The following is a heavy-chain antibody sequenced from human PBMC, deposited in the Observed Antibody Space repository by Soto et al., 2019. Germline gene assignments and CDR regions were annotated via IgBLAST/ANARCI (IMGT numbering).Heavy chain of an antibody. CDR1: GGSISSGGYS. CDR2: IYHSGST. Sequence: KPSETLSLTCAVSGGSISSGGYSWSWIRQPPGKGLEWIGYIYHSGSTYYNPSLKSRVTISVDRSKNQFSLKLSSVTAADTAVYYCARSRASSWEQLAYFDYWGQGTLVTVSS. CDR3: ARSRASSWEQLAYFDY. D-gene: IGHD1-26*01. J-gene: IGHJ4*02. V-gene: IGHV4-30-2*01.